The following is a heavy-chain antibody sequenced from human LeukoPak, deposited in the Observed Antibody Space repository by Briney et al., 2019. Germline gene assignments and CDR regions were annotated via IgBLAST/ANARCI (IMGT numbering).Heavy chain of an antibody. D-gene: IGHD3-22*01. J-gene: IGHJ3*02. CDR2: IYYSGST. CDR3: AREDSSGYPDAFDI. CDR1: GGSISSYY. Sequence: PSETLSLTCTVSGGSISSYYWSWIRQPPGKGLEWIGYIYYSGSTNYNPSLKSRVTISVDTSKNQFSLKLSSVTAADTAVYYCAREDSSGYPDAFDIWGQGTMVTVSS. V-gene: IGHV4-59*12.